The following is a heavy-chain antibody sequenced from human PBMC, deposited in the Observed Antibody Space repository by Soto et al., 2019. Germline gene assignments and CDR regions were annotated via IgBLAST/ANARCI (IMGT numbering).Heavy chain of an antibody. V-gene: IGHV6-1*01. J-gene: IGHJ6*02. Sequence: SQTLSLTCXISGDSVSSNGACWNWIRQSPSRGLQWLGRIYYRSKWFHDCAASVESRMAINPDTSRNQFSLQLNYVTPEDTAVYYCARVHCSAGTCLDGLDFWGQGTTVTVSS. CDR2: IYYRSKWFH. D-gene: IGHD2-15*01. CDR1: GDSVSSNGAC. CDR3: ARVHCSAGTCLDGLDF.